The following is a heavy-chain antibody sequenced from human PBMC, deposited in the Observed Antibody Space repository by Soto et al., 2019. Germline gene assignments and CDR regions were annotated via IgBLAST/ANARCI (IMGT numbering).Heavy chain of an antibody. CDR2: IYPGDSDT. Sequence: PGESLKISCKGSGYSFTSYWIGWVRQMPGKGLEWMGIIYPGDSDTGYSPSFQGQVTISADKSISTAYLQWSSLKASDTAMYYCGLVPAARGYYYYGMDVWGQGTTVTVSS. CDR3: GLVPAARGYYYYGMDV. D-gene: IGHD2-2*01. V-gene: IGHV5-51*01. CDR1: GYSFTSYW. J-gene: IGHJ6*02.